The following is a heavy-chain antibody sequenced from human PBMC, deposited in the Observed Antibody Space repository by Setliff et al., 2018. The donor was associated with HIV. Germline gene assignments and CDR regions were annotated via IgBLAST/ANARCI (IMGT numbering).Heavy chain of an antibody. J-gene: IGHJ5*02. Sequence: ASVKVSCKASGYTVTSNGISWVRQAPGQGLEWMGWISAYNGNRNYAQKLQGRVTMTTDTSTSTAYMELRSLRSDDTAVYYCAVVVPAAMPGGIGWFDPWGQGTLVTVSS. D-gene: IGHD2-2*01. CDR3: AVVVPAAMPGGIGWFDP. CDR1: GYTVTSNG. V-gene: IGHV1-18*01. CDR2: ISAYNGNR.